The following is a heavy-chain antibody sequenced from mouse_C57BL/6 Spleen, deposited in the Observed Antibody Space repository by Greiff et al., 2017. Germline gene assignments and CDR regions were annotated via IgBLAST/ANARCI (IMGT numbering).Heavy chain of an antibody. CDR2: IHPNSGST. CDR3: AKSYGSSFYWYFDV. D-gene: IGHD1-1*01. V-gene: IGHV1-64*01. Sequence: VQLQQPGAELVKPGASVKLSCKASGYTFTSYWMHWVKQRPGQGLEWIGMIHPNSGSTNYNEKFKSKATLTVDKSSSTAYMQLSSLTSEDSAVYYCAKSYGSSFYWYFDVWGTGTTVTVSS. CDR1: GYTFTSYW. J-gene: IGHJ1*03.